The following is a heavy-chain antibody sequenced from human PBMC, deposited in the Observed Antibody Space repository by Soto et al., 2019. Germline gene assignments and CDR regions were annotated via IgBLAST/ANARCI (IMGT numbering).Heavy chain of an antibody. Sequence: SETLSLTCTVSGGSINRGGYYWSWIRQHPGKGLEYIGYIYYSGSTYYNPSLKSRVIISVDTSKNQFSLKLSSVTAADTAVYYCARDPFTDYAFDIWGPGTLVT. CDR3: ARDPFTDYAFDI. J-gene: IGHJ3*02. CDR2: IYYSGST. V-gene: IGHV4-31*03. D-gene: IGHD3-16*01. CDR1: GGSINRGGYY.